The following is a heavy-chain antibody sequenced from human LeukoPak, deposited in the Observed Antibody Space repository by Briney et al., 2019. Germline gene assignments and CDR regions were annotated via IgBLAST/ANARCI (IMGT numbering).Heavy chain of an antibody. Sequence: GGSLRLSCAASGFTFSSYAMHWVRQAPGKGLEWVAVISYDGSNKYYADSVKGRFTISRDNSDTLYLQMNSLRAEDTAVYYCAREGSSTAEFDYWGQGTLVTVAS. V-gene: IGHV3-30-3*01. CDR2: ISYDGSNK. J-gene: IGHJ4*02. CDR3: AREGSSTAEFDY. CDR1: GFTFSSYA. D-gene: IGHD2-2*01.